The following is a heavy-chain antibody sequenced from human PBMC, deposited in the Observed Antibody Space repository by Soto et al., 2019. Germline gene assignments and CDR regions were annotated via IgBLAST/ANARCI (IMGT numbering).Heavy chain of an antibody. Sequence: EVQLLESGGGLVQPGGSLRLSCAASGFTFSSYAMSWVRQAPGTGLEWVSAISGSGGSTYYADSVKGRFTISRDNSKNTLYLQMNSLRAEDTAVYYCAKPPTGGYSYGAPLFGGYYFDYWGQGTLVTVSS. CDR1: GFTFSSYA. D-gene: IGHD5-18*01. CDR3: AKPPTGGYSYGAPLFGGYYFDY. V-gene: IGHV3-23*01. J-gene: IGHJ4*02. CDR2: ISGSGGST.